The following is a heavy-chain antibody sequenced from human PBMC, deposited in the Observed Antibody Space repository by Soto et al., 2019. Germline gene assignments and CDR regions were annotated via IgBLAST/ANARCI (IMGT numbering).Heavy chain of an antibody. Sequence: EVQLLESGGGLVQPGGSLRLSCAASGFTFSSYAMSWVRQAPGKGLEWVSAISGSGGSTYYADSGKGRLNIYRDNSKNTLYLQMNSVRAEDTSVYYCAKATTLVRGVIIRGGYYYYGMDVWGQGTTVTVSS. CDR3: AKATTLVRGVIIRGGYYYYGMDV. V-gene: IGHV3-23*01. D-gene: IGHD3-10*01. CDR2: ISGSGGST. J-gene: IGHJ6*02. CDR1: GFTFSSYA.